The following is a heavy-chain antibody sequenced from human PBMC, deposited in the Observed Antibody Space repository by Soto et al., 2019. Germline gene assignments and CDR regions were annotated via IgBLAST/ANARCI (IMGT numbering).Heavy chain of an antibody. V-gene: IGHV3-48*01. Sequence: GGSLRLSCAASGFTFSSYSMNWVRQAPGKGLEWVSYISSSSSTIYYADSVKGRLTISRDNAKNSLYLQMNSLRAEDTAVYYCARDTALIAAAGNDYWGQGTLVTVSS. D-gene: IGHD6-13*01. CDR3: ARDTALIAAAGNDY. CDR1: GFTFSSYS. CDR2: ISSSSSTI. J-gene: IGHJ4*02.